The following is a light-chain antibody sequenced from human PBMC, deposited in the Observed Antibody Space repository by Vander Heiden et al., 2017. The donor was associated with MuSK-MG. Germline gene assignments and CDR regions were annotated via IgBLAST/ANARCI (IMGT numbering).Light chain of an antibody. CDR1: QSVSSSY. CDR2: GAA. V-gene: IGKV3-20*01. Sequence: EIVLTQSPCTLSLSPGERATLSCRASQSVSSSYLAWYQQKPGQAPRLLIYGAASSATGIPDRFSGSGSGTDFTLTISRLEPEDFAVYYCQQYGSSPPFTFGQGTKLEIK. J-gene: IGKJ2*01. CDR3: QQYGSSPPFT.